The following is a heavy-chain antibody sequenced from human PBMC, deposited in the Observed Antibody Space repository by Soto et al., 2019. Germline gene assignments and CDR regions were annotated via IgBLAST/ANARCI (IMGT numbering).Heavy chain of an antibody. CDR1: GFTFSSYA. Sequence: QVQLVESGGGVVQPGRSLRLSCAASGFTFSSYAMHWVRQAPGKGLEWVAVISYDGSNKYYADSVKGRLTISRDNSKNTLYLHMNSLRAEATAVYYCARGGDGFDYWGQGTLVTVSS. V-gene: IGHV3-30-3*01. D-gene: IGHD7-27*01. CDR3: ARGGDGFDY. J-gene: IGHJ4*02. CDR2: ISYDGSNK.